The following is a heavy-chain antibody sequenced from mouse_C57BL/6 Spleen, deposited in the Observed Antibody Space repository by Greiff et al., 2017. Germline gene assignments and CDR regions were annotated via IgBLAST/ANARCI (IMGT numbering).Heavy chain of an antibody. V-gene: IGHV1-69*01. CDR1: GYTFTSYW. CDR3: ARPRDSSGWLYCFDY. CDR2: LDPSDSYT. J-gene: IGHJ2*01. Sequence: PQPGAELVMPGASVTLSCKASGYTFTSYWMHWVKQRPGQGLEWIGELDPSDSYTNYNQKFKGKSTLTVDKSSSTAYMQLSSLTSEDSAVYYGARPRDSSGWLYCFDYWGQGTTLTVSS. D-gene: IGHD3-2*02.